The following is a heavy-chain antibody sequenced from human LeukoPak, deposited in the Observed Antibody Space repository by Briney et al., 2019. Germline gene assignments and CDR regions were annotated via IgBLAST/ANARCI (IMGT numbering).Heavy chain of an antibody. Sequence: GSLRLSCAASGFTFSSYWMSWVRQAPGKGLEWVANMKQDGSEKYYVDSVKGRFTISRDNAKNSLSLQMNSLRAEDTAVYYCARDQGDGEFDYWGQGTLVTVSS. CDR2: MKQDGSEK. V-gene: IGHV3-7*01. D-gene: IGHD3-10*01. CDR3: ARDQGDGEFDY. CDR1: GFTFSSYW. J-gene: IGHJ4*02.